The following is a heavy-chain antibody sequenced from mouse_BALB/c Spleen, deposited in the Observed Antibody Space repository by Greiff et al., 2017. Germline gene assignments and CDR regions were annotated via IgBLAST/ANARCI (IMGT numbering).Heavy chain of an antibody. Sequence: VQLQQSGAELVRPGALVKLSCKASGFNIKDYYMHWVKQRPEQGLEWIGWIDPENGNTIYDPKFQGKASITADTSSNTAYLQLSSLTSEDTAVYYCASHYGSSGFDYWGQGTTLTVSS. CDR2: IDPENGNT. CDR1: GFNIKDYY. J-gene: IGHJ2*01. V-gene: IGHV14-1*02. CDR3: ASHYGSSGFDY. D-gene: IGHD1-1*01.